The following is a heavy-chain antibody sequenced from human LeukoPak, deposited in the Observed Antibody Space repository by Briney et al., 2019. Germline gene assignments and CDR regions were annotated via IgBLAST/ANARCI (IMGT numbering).Heavy chain of an antibody. CDR1: GGSISSYY. J-gene: IGHJ6*02. D-gene: IGHD6-13*01. CDR2: IYYSGST. Sequence: SETLSLTCTVSGGSISSYYWSWIRQPPGKGLEWIGYIYYSGSTNYNPSLKSRVTISVDTSKNQFSLKLSSVTAAGTAVYYCATNLYSSSWYFGPYYYYGMDVWGQGTTVTVSS. V-gene: IGHV4-59*01. CDR3: ATNLYSSSWYFGPYYYYGMDV.